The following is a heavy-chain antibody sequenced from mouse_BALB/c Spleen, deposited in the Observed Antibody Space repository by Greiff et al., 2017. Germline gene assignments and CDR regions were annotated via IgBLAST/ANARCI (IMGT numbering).Heavy chain of an antibody. D-gene: IGHD2-3*01. CDR2: INPGSGGT. Sequence: VQLQQSGAELVRPGTSVKVSCKASGYAFTNYLIEWVKQRPGQGLEWIGVINPGSGGTNYNEKFKGKATLTADKSSSTAYMQLSSLTSDDSAVYFCARSYDGYYYYWGQGTLVTVSA. V-gene: IGHV1-54*01. CDR3: ARSYDGYYYY. J-gene: IGHJ3*01. CDR1: GYAFTNYL.